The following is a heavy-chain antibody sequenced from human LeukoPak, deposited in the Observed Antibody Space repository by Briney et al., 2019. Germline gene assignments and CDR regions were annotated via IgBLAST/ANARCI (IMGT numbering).Heavy chain of an antibody. J-gene: IGHJ4*02. CDR2: IIPMFGPA. CDR3: ARASSVSHTRMVLSQLPHPQQYYFDY. Sequence: ASVKVSCKASGGTFSRHDISWVRQAPGQGLERMGGIIPMFGPAIYAQRFQGRVTITADESTSTAYMELSSLRSDDTAIYYCARASSVSHTRMVLSQLPHPQQYYFDYWGQGTLVTVSS. CDR1: GGTFSRHD. V-gene: IGHV1-69*01. D-gene: IGHD5-18*01.